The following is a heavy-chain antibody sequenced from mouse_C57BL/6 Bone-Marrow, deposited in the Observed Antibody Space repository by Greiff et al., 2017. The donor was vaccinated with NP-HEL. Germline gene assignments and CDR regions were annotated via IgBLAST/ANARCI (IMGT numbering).Heavy chain of an antibody. D-gene: IGHD1-1*01. V-gene: IGHV1-19*01. CDR1: GYTFTDYY. Sequence: VQLQQSGPVLVKPGASVKMSCKASGYTFTDYYMNWVKQSHGKSLEWIGVINPYNGGTSYNQKFKGKATLTVDKSSSTAYMELNSLTSEDSAVYYCAREGTYYYGSLYYYAMDYWGQGTSVTVSS. CDR2: INPYNGGT. J-gene: IGHJ4*01. CDR3: AREGTYYYGSLYYYAMDY.